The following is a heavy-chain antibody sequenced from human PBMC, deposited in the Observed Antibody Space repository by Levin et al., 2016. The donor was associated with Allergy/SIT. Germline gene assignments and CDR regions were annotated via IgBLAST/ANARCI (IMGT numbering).Heavy chain of an antibody. CDR2: ISANGINI. Sequence: GESLKISCAASGFSFSRYLMNWVRQAPGRGLEWVSYISANGINIYYADSVKGRFTISRDNADNSLFLQMSSLRPEDTAIYYCARAIGPYSSFWSIRDYWGQGTLVTVSS. V-gene: IGHV3-48*03. D-gene: IGHD6-19*01. CDR3: ARAIGPYSSFWSIRDY. CDR1: GFSFSRYL. J-gene: IGHJ4*02.